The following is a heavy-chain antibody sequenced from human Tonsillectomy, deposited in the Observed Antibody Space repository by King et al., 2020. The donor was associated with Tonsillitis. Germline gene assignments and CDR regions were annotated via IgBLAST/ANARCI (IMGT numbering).Heavy chain of an antibody. D-gene: IGHD2-15*01. Sequence: VQLQQWGAGLLKPSETLSLTCAVYGGSFSGYYWSWIRQPPGKGLEWIGELNHSGSTNYNPSLKSRVTISVDTSKNQFSLKLSSVTAADTAVYYCARGGGCSGGSCYFVDYWGQGTLVTVSS. CDR1: GGSFSGYY. V-gene: IGHV4-34*01. CDR2: LNHSGST. J-gene: IGHJ4*02. CDR3: ARGGGCSGGSCYFVDY.